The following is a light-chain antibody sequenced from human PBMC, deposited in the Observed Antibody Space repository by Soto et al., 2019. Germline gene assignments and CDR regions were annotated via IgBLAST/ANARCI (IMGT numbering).Light chain of an antibody. CDR2: DAS. J-gene: IGKJ2*01. Sequence: DIQMTQSPSTLSASVGDRVAITCRASQNIGSRLAWYQQKPDEAPRLLIYDASSLLSGVPSRFSGSGSGTDFTLTIASLQPEDFSTYYCQQSDSTPYTFGQGTKVEI. V-gene: IGKV1-39*01. CDR1: QNIGSR. CDR3: QQSDSTPYT.